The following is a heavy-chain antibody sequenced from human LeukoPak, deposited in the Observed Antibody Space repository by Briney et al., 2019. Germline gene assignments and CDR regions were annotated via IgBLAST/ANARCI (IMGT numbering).Heavy chain of an antibody. CDR1: GFTFSGYT. CDR2: ISRGSNVI. CDR3: ARDKGCTNGVCYTGG. V-gene: IGHV3-21*01. Sequence: PGGSLRLSCAASGFTFSGYTMNWVRQIPGGGLEWVSSISRGSNVIYYAESVKGRFTISRDNAKNSLYLQMNSLRVEDAAVYYCARDKGCTNGVCYTGGWGQETLVTVSS. J-gene: IGHJ4*02. D-gene: IGHD2-8*01.